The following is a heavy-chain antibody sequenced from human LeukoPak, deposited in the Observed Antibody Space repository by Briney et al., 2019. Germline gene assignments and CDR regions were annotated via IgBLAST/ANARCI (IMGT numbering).Heavy chain of an antibody. CDR2: INHSGST. J-gene: IGHJ4*02. Sequence: PSETLSLTCTVSGGSISSSSYYWGWIRQPPGKGLEWIGKINHSGSTNYNPSLKSRVTISIDTSKNQFSLKLSSVTAADTAVYYCASGILTGLDYFDFWGQGTLVTVSS. D-gene: IGHD3-9*01. CDR1: GGSISSSSYY. V-gene: IGHV4-39*07. CDR3: ASGILTGLDYFDF.